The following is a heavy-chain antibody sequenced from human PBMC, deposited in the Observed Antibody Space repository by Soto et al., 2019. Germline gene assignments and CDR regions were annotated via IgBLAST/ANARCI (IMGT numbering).Heavy chain of an antibody. J-gene: IGHJ4*02. CDR3: AKAPEREALVPAATFDY. V-gene: IGHV3-30*18. D-gene: IGHD2-2*01. CDR1: GFTFSSYG. CDR2: ISYDGSNK. Sequence: AGGSLRLSCAASGFTFSSYGMHWVRQAPGKGLEWVAVISYDGSNKYYADSVKGRFTISRDNSKNTLYLQMNSLRAEDTAVYYCAKAPEREALVPAATFDYWGQGTLVTVSS.